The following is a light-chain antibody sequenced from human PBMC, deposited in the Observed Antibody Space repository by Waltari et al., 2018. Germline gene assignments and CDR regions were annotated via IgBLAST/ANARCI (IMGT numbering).Light chain of an antibody. V-gene: IGKV1-17*01. CDR2: DAS. CDR3: LQYNTYPWT. Sequence: DIQMTQSPSSLSASVGDRVTITCRASQGIRNYLGWYQQKPGKAPKRLIYDASSLQSGVPSRFSGSGSGTEFTLTISCLQPEDFASYYCLQYNTYPWTFGQGTKVEVK. J-gene: IGKJ1*01. CDR1: QGIRNY.